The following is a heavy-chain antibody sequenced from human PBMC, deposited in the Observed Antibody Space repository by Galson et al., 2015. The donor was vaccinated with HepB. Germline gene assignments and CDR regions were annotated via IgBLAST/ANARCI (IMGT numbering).Heavy chain of an antibody. CDR1: GGTFNSSS. CDR2: IIPVLRIA. CDR3: ARVKIVGAAPLAY. D-gene: IGHD1-26*01. V-gene: IGHV1-69*13. Sequence: SVKVSCKASGGTFNSSSITWVRQAPGQGLEYMGGIIPVLRIANYAQKFQGRVTVTADESTSTAYMELSTLRSEDTAVYYCARVKIVGAAPLAYWGQGILVTVSS. J-gene: IGHJ4*02.